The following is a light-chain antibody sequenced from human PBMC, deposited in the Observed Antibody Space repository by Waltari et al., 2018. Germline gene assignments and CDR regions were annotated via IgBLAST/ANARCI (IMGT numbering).Light chain of an antibody. CDR2: DVS. V-gene: IGLV2-14*03. CDR1: GSDIGYYNF. Sequence: QSALAQSASVSGSPGQSITISCTGTGSDIGYYNFVPWYQQHPGKAPKLVIFDVSRWSSGVSHRFSRSKSGNTASLTISGLQAEDEADYYCSSYTSTNTIIFGGGTKVTVL. J-gene: IGLJ2*01. CDR3: SSYTSTNTII.